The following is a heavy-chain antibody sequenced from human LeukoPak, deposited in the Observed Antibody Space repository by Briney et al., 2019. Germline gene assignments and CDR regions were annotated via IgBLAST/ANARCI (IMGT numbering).Heavy chain of an antibody. Sequence: ASVKVSCKASGNTFTTYGISWVRQAPGQGLEWMGWISTYSGNTNLAQNLQGRVTMTTDTSTSTAYMELRSLRSDDTAVYYCARGPYYYDADPWGQGTLVTVSS. D-gene: IGHD3-22*01. J-gene: IGHJ5*02. CDR2: ISTYSGNT. V-gene: IGHV1-18*01. CDR1: GNTFTTYG. CDR3: ARGPYYYDADP.